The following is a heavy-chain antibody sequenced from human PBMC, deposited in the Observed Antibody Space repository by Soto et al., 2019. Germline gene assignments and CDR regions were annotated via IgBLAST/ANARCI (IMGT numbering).Heavy chain of an antibody. J-gene: IGHJ3*01. CDR2: IHSDGSST. CDR3: AGGDRGAFDL. D-gene: IGHD2-21*02. CDR1: GFTFSYYW. V-gene: IGHV3-74*01. Sequence: EVQLVESEGGLVQPGGSLRLSCAASGFTFSYYWMHWVRQAPGQGLVWVSRIHSDGSSTTYADSVKGRFTISRDNEKNTLYLQMNSLRAEDTAVYYCAGGDRGAFDLWGQGTMVTVSS.